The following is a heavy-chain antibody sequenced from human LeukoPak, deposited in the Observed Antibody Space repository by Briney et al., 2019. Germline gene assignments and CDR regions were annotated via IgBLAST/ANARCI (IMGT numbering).Heavy chain of an antibody. CDR2: THRSGDT. Sequence: KPSGTLSLTCAVYGVSISSDNWWTWVRQPPGKGLEWIGETHRSGDTKYNPSLNGRVTISMDNSKNLLSLSLISVTAADTAIYFCATRHHSRTYMVPLDSWGQGTLVTVSS. V-gene: IGHV4-4*02. CDR3: ATRHHSRTYMVPLDS. J-gene: IGHJ4*02. CDR1: GVSISSDNW. D-gene: IGHD3-10*01.